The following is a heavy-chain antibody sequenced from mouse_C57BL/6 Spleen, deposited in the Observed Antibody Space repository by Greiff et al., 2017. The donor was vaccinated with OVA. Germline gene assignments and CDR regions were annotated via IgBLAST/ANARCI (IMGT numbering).Heavy chain of an antibody. J-gene: IGHJ2*01. CDR2: IDPSDSYT. D-gene: IGHD2-4*01. CDR1: GYTFTSYW. V-gene: IGHV1-50*01. Sequence: QVQLQQPGAELVKPGASVKLSCKASGYTFTSYWMQWVKQRPGQGLEWIGEIDPSDSYTNYNQKFKGKATLTVDTSSSTAYMQLSSLTSEDSAVYYCARWDYPSYYCDYWGQGTTLTVSS. CDR3: ARWDYPSYYCDY.